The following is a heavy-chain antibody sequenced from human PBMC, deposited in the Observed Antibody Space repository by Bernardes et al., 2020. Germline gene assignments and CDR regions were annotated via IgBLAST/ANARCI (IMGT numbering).Heavy chain of an antibody. V-gene: IGHV2-70*01. D-gene: IGHD5-18*01. CDR1: GFSLSTSGMC. CDR2: IDWDDDK. CDR3: ARIRYSYGDLDAFDI. J-gene: IGHJ3*02. Sequence: SGPTLVKPTQTLTLTCTFSGFSLSTSGMCVSWIRQPPGKALEWLALIDWDDDKYYSTSLKTRLTISKDTSKNQVVLTMTNMDPVDTATYYCARIRYSYGDLDAFDIWGQGTMVTVSS.